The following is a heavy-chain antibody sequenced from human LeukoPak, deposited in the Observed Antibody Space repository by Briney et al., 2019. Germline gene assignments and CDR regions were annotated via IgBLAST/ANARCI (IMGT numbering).Heavy chain of an antibody. V-gene: IGHV1-69*05. CDR1: GGTFSSYA. D-gene: IGHD2-2*01. J-gene: IGHJ6*03. Sequence: SVKVSCKASGGTFSSYAISWVRQAPGQGLEWMGGIIPIFGTANYAQKFQGRVTITTDESTSTAYMELSSLRSEDTAVYYCASGVVPAAIPSYYYMDVWGKGTTVTVSS. CDR2: IIPIFGTA. CDR3: ASGVVPAAIPSYYYMDV.